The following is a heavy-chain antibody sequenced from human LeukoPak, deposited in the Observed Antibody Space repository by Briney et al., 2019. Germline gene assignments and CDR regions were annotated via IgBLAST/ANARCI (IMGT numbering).Heavy chain of an antibody. CDR3: AKDPTLGYCYYYYMDV. D-gene: IGHD2/OR15-2a*01. Sequence: GGSLRLSSTASGFTFSSYGMHWVRQAPGKGLEWVAFIRYDGRNKYYADSVEGRFTISRDNSKNTLYLQMNSLRAEDTAVYYCAKDPTLGYCYYYYMDVWGKGTTVTVSS. J-gene: IGHJ6*03. CDR2: IRYDGRNK. CDR1: GFTFSSYG. V-gene: IGHV3-30*02.